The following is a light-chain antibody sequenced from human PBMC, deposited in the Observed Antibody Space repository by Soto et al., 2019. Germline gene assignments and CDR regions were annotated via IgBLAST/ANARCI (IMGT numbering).Light chain of an antibody. CDR1: SSDVGAYNY. V-gene: IGLV2-8*01. CDR3: VSYASSNNV. J-gene: IGLJ1*01. CDR2: EVS. Sequence: QSALTQPPSASGSPGQSVTIPCTGTSSDVGAYNYVSWYQQHPGKAPKLMIYEVSKRPSGVPGRFSASKSGNTASLTVSGLQAEDEADYSCVSYASSNNVFGTGTKVTVL.